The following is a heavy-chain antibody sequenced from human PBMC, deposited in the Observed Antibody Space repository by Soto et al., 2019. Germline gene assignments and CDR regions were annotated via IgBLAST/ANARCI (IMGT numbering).Heavy chain of an antibody. D-gene: IGHD2-2*01. CDR3: AIYRRMVVGPAAIPRYFYGMDV. CDR1: GSTLPTYH. V-gene: IGHV1-46*01. J-gene: IGHJ6*02. CDR2: INPDGGSS. Sequence: GASLPVSCKASGSTLPTYHLHWVRQSPGQGLEWIGIINPDGGSSTYAQKFQGRVTMTRDTSTSTVFMELSFLSSEDTAVYYCAIYRRMVVGPAAIPRYFYGMDVCGQGATVTV.